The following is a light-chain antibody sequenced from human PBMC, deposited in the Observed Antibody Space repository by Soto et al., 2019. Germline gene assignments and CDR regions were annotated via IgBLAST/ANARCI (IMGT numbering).Light chain of an antibody. Sequence: EVVLTQSPGTLSLSPGERATLSCRASQSVSNNYFSWYQQKPGQAPRLLIFGSSDRATGIPDRVSGRGSGTEYTLTITRLAPEDFAVYYCQQYGSSPPYTFGHGTKLEIK. J-gene: IGKJ2*01. V-gene: IGKV3-20*01. CDR2: GSS. CDR3: QQYGSSPPYT. CDR1: QSVSNNY.